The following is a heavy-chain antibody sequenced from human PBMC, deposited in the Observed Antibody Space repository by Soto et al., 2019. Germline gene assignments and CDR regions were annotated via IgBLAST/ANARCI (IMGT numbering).Heavy chain of an antibody. J-gene: IGHJ6*02. D-gene: IGHD6-13*01. CDR1: GFTFSSYG. CDR3: AREDIAAAPRSYYYYGMDV. CDR2: IWYDGSNK. V-gene: IGHV3-33*01. Sequence: GGSLRLSCAASGFTFSSYGMHWVRQAPGKGLEWVAVIWYDGSNKYYADSVKGRFTISRDNSKNTLYLQMNSPRAEDTAVYYCAREDIAAAPRSYYYYGMDVWGQGTTVTVS.